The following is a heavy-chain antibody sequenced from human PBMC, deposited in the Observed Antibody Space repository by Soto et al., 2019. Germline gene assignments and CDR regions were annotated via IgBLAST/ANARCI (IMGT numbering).Heavy chain of an antibody. CDR2: IFYTGTT. CDR1: AGSISTYY. D-gene: IGHD6-6*01. CDR3: ARGVGSSSWIDS. J-gene: IGHJ4*02. V-gene: IGHV4-59*01. Sequence: QVQLQESGPGLVKPSETLSLTCTVSAGSISTYYWSWVRQPPGKELEWIGYIFYTGTTNYNPSVRSGVSISVDASKNQFSPELSSVTGADTAVYYCARGVGSSSWIDSWGQGTLVTVSS.